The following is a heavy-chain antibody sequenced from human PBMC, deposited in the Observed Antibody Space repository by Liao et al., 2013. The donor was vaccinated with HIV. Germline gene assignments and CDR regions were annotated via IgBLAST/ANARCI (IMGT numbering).Heavy chain of an antibody. Sequence: QVQLQQWGAGLLKPSETLSLTCAVYGGSFSGYYWNWIRQPPGKGLEWIGEINHSGSTNYNPSLKSRVTISVDTSKNQFSLKLSSVTAADTAVYYCARGAPGDWYFDLWGRGTLVTVSS. V-gene: IGHV4-34*01. CDR1: GGSFSGYY. CDR2: INHSGST. CDR3: ARGAPGDWYFDL. J-gene: IGHJ2*01.